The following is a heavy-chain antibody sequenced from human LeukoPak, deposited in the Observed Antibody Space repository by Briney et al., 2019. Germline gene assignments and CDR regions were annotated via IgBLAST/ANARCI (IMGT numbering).Heavy chain of an antibody. CDR2: INHSGST. CDR1: GGSFSGYY. V-gene: IGHV4-34*01. Sequence: SETLSLTCAVYGGSFSGYYWSWIRQPPGKGLEWIGEINHSGSTNYNPSLKSRATISVGTSRNQFSLKLSSVTAADTAVYYCARGGYSSSSYYYYYMDVWGKGTTVTVSS. J-gene: IGHJ6*03. CDR3: ARGGYSSSSYYYYYMDV. D-gene: IGHD6-6*01.